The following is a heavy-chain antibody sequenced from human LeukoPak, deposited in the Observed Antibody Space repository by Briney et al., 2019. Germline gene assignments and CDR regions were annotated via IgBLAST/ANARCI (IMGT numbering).Heavy chain of an antibody. CDR3: ARAGRDGYNPGDY. CDR2: ISFGGSNE. CDR1: GFTFSNYA. J-gene: IGHJ4*02. Sequence: GGSLRLSCAASGFTFSNYAMYWVRQAPGKGLEWVTVISFGGSNEYYADSVKGRFTISRDNPKNTLYLQMNSLRVEDTGVYYCARAGRDGYNPGDYWGQGTLVTVSS. V-gene: IGHV3-30-3*01. D-gene: IGHD5-24*01.